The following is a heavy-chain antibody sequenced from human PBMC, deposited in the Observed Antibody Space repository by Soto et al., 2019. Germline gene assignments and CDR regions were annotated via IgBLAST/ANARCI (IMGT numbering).Heavy chain of an antibody. Sequence: SVKVSCKASGGTFSSYAISWVRQAPGQGLEWMGGIIPIFGTANYAQKFQGRVTITADKSTGTAYMELSSLRSEDTAVYYCASKYYYDSSGYYPYYYYYYGMDVWGQGTTVTVSS. CDR2: IIPIFGTA. CDR3: ASKYYYDSSGYYPYYYYYYGMDV. V-gene: IGHV1-69*06. J-gene: IGHJ6*01. D-gene: IGHD3-22*01. CDR1: GGTFSSYA.